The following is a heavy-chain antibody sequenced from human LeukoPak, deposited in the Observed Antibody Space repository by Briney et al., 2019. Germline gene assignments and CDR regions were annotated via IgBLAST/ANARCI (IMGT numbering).Heavy chain of an antibody. V-gene: IGHV3-30*02. CDR2: IRYDGNTK. D-gene: IGHD3-10*01. J-gene: IGHJ6*03. CDR3: ARICIDSGSRGYYYYMDV. Sequence: GGSLRLSCAASGFTFSSYDMHWVRQAPGKGLEWVAFIRYDGNTKYFADSVKGRFTISRDNAKNSLYLQMNSLTAEDTAVYYCARICIDSGSRGYYYYMDVWGKGTTVTVSS. CDR1: GFTFSSYD.